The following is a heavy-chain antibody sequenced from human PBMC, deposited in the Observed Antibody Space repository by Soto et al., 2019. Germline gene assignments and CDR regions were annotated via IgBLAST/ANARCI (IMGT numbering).Heavy chain of an antibody. D-gene: IGHD3-22*01. J-gene: IGHJ4*02. CDR3: ARLYYDDYFDY. V-gene: IGHV4-4*02. CDR1: GGSISSSNW. Sequence: PSETLSLTCAVSGGSISSSNWWSWVRQPPGKGLEWIGEIYYSGSTNYNPSLKSRVTISVDKSENQFSLKLSSVTAADTAVYYCARLYYDDYFDYWGQGTLVTVSS. CDR2: IYYSGST.